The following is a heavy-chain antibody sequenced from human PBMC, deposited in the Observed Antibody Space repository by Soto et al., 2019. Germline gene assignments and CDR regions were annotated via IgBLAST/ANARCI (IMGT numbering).Heavy chain of an antibody. J-gene: IGHJ2*01. D-gene: IGHD2-21*02. CDR3: ARVGGNSGDWYFDL. Sequence: QVQLVESGGGVVQPGRSLRLSCAASGFTFSSYAMHWVRQAPGKGLERVAVISYDGSNKYYADSVKGRFTISRDNSKSTVYRQMNSLRAGDTAVYYCARVGGNSGDWYFDLWGRGTLVTVSS. CDR1: GFTFSSYA. CDR2: ISYDGSNK. V-gene: IGHV3-30-3*01.